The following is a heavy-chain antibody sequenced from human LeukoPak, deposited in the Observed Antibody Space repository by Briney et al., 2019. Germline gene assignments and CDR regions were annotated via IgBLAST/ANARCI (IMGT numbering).Heavy chain of an antibody. CDR1: GGSSSGYY. D-gene: IGHD6-19*01. Sequence: PSETLSLTCAVYGGSSSGYYWSWIRQPPGKGLEWIGEINHSGSTNYNPSLKSRVTISVDTSKNQFSLKLSSVTAADTAVYYCARAVAGYFDYWGQGTLVTVSS. J-gene: IGHJ4*02. CDR2: INHSGST. CDR3: ARAVAGYFDY. V-gene: IGHV4-34*01.